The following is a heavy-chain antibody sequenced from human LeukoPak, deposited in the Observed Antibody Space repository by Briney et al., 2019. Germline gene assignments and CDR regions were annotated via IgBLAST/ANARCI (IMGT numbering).Heavy chain of an antibody. CDR3: ARTGAYGPFLFLDY. J-gene: IGHJ4*02. D-gene: IGHD3-10*01. Sequence: SQTLSLTCTVSGGSVSSGGYYWSWIRQPAGKGLEWIGRIQSSGSTEYNPSLKSRFAISIDQSKNQFSLKLSSVTAADTAVYYCARTGAYGPFLFLDYWGQGTLVTVSS. CDR2: IQSSGST. V-gene: IGHV4-61*02. CDR1: GGSVSSGGYY.